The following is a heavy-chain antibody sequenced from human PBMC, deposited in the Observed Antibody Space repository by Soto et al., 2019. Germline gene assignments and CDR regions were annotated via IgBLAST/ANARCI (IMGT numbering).Heavy chain of an antibody. CDR3: ARVRTVTTWYSYAH. Sequence: QVQLVQSGAEVKKPGASVKVSCKASGYTFTGYYMHWVRQAPGQGLEWMGWINPNSGGTNYAQKFPGRVTMNRDTSISTAYMRLSRLRSDDTAVYYCARVRTVTTWYSYAHWGQGTLVTVSS. J-gene: IGHJ4*02. V-gene: IGHV1-2*02. CDR2: INPNSGGT. D-gene: IGHD4-4*01. CDR1: GYTFTGYY.